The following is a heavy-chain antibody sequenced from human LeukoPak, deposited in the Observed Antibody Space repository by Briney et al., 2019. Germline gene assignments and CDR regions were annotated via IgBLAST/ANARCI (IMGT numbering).Heavy chain of an antibody. J-gene: IGHJ4*02. Sequence: PSETLSLTCSVSGGSIRNYFWSWIRQPPGTGLEWIGCIYYSGSTNYNPSLKSRVTISVDTSKNQFSLRLSSVTAADTAVYYCARVIGDYDRRGLKNPYYFDYWGQGTLVTVSS. CDR2: IYYSGST. CDR1: GGSIRNYF. V-gene: IGHV4-59*01. CDR3: ARVIGDYDRRGLKNPYYFDY. D-gene: IGHD3-22*01.